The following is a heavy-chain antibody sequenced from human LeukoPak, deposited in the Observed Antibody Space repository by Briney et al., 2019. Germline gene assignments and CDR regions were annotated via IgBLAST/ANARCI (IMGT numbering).Heavy chain of an antibody. Sequence: VASVKVSCKASGYTFSGDYLHWVRQAPGQGLEWMGWIHPKSGDTKYAPNFLGRVTLTRDTSATIVYMDLTWLTSDDTAVYYCSRGSGISYGGIDYWGQGTLVTVSS. V-gene: IGHV1-2*02. J-gene: IGHJ4*02. CDR3: SRGSGISYGGIDY. CDR2: IHPKSGDT. D-gene: IGHD5-18*01. CDR1: GYTFSGDY.